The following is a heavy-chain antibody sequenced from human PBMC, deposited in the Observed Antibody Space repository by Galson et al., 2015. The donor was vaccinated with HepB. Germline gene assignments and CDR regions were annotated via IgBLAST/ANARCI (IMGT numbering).Heavy chain of an antibody. CDR1: GGSFSGYY. J-gene: IGHJ4*02. D-gene: IGHD5-24*01. V-gene: IGHV4-34*01. CDR2: INHSGST. CDR3: AREGKGEMATSGAFDY. Sequence: LSLTCAVYGGSFSGYYWSWIRQPPGKGLEWIGEINHSGSTNYNPSLKSRVTISVDTSKNQFSLKLSSVTAADTAVYYCAREGKGEMATSGAFDYWGQGTLVTVSS.